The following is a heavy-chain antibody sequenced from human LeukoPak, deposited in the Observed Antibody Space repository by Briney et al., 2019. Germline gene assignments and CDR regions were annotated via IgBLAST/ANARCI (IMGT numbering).Heavy chain of an antibody. CDR2: ISYDGSNK. D-gene: IGHD2-15*01. Sequence: PGRSLRLSCAASGFTFSSYGMHWVRQAPGKGLEWVAVISYDGSNKYYADSVKGRFTISRDNSKNTLYLQMNSLRAEDTAVYYCAKDHYYCSGGSCYPSYYYGMDVWGQGTTVTVSS. CDR3: AKDHYYCSGGSCYPSYYYGMDV. J-gene: IGHJ6*02. CDR1: GFTFSSYG. V-gene: IGHV3-30*18.